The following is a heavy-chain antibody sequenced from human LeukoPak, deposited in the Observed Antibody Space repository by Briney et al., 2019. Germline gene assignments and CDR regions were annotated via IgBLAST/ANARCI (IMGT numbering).Heavy chain of an antibody. J-gene: IGHJ4*02. CDR1: GFILGDYG. D-gene: IGHD3-16*01. V-gene: IGHV3-30*03. CDR3: AREFGHDDLGGFDY. Sequence: GGSLRLSCAASGFILGDYGMHWVRQAPGKGLEWLAVISYDGNDKYCIDSIKGRFTVSRDNSKNTLYLQMNSLRPEDTAVYYCAREFGHDDLGGFDYWGQGTLVTVSS. CDR2: ISYDGNDK.